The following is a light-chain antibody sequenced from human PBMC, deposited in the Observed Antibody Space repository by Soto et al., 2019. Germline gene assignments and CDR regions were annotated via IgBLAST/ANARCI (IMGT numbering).Light chain of an antibody. CDR1: SSNVGSNT. CDR3: SSYTSSSTQV. CDR2: SDT. Sequence: QSALTQPPSASGTPGQRVTMSCSGGSSNVGSNTVSWYQHLPGTAPQLLIYSDTQRASGVADRFSGSKSGTSASLAISGLQSDDEAYYYCSSYTSSSTQVFGNGTKVTVL. V-gene: IGLV1-44*01. J-gene: IGLJ1*01.